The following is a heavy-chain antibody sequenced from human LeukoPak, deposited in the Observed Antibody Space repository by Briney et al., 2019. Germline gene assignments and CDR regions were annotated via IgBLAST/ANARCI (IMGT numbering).Heavy chain of an antibody. CDR1: GFTFSNYN. J-gene: IGHJ4*02. CDR2: IRSSTTYV. Sequence: GGSLRLSCAASGFTFSNYNMNWVRQAPGKGLEWVSSIRSSTTYVYYADSVKGRFTISRDNAKNSLYLQMNSLRAEDTAVYYCAKGYYYDSSGYYIWGQGTLVTVSS. CDR3: AKGYYYDSSGYYI. D-gene: IGHD3-22*01. V-gene: IGHV3-21*01.